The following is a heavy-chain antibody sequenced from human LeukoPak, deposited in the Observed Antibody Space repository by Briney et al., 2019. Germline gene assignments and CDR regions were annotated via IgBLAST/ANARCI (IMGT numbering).Heavy chain of an antibody. Sequence: GGSLRLSCAASGFTFSTYNMLWVRQTPGKGLEWLFYINSGGSAVHYADSVKDRFTFSRDNAKNSLYLQMNSLRVEDTGICYCARVGSRGDWFDYWGQGTRVTVSS. CDR1: GFTFSTYN. CDR2: INSGGSAV. CDR3: ARVGSRGDWFDY. D-gene: IGHD3-16*01. V-gene: IGHV3-48*01. J-gene: IGHJ5*01.